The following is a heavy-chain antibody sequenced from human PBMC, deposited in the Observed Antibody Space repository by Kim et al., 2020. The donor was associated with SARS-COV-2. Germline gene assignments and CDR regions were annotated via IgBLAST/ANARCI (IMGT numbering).Heavy chain of an antibody. Sequence: GGSLRLSCAASGFTFSSYSMNWVRQAQGKGLEWVSSISSSSSYIYYADSVKGRFTISRDNAKNSLYLQMNSLRAEDTAGYYCARVGGSYSYYYGMDVWGQGTTVTVSS. CDR2: ISSSSSYI. V-gene: IGHV3-21*01. J-gene: IGHJ6*02. CDR1: GFTFSSYS. D-gene: IGHD3-10*01. CDR3: ARVGGSYSYYYGMDV.